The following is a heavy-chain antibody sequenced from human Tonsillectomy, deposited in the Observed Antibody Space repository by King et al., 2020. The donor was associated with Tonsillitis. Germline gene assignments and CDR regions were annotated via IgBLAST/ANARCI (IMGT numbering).Heavy chain of an antibody. D-gene: IGHD3-10*01. CDR2: ISGSGGST. Sequence: VQLVESGGDLVQPGGSLRLSCAASGFTFSSYAMNWVRQAPGKGLEWVSAISGSGGSTYYADSVKGRFTISRDNSRNTLYLQMNSLRAEDTAIYYCAKDRAYYYGSGSYEQNADWFDPW. CDR3: AKDRAYYYGSGSYEQNADWFDP. V-gene: IGHV3-23*04. CDR1: GFTFSSYA. J-gene: IGHJ5*02.